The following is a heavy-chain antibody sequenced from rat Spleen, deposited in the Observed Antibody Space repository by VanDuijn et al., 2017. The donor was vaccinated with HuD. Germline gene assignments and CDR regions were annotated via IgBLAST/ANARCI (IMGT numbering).Heavy chain of an antibody. Sequence: EVQLVESGGGLVQPGRSLKLSCAASGFIFSDYDMAWVRQAPKKGLEWVAYISFDGGITYYRDSVKGRFTISRDTAKNTLYLQMNSLRSDDTATYYCARHGPGTWYFDFWGPGTMVTVSS. V-gene: IGHV5-22*01. CDR3: ARHGPGTWYFDF. CDR1: GFIFSDYD. D-gene: IGHD5-1*01. CDR2: ISFDGGIT. J-gene: IGHJ1*01.